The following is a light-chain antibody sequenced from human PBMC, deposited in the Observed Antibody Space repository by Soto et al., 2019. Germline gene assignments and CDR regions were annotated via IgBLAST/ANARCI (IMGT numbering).Light chain of an antibody. J-gene: IGKJ1*01. CDR2: AAS. CDR1: QSISKY. Sequence: DIQMTQSPSALSASVGDRVSITCRSSQSISKYLIWYQQTPGKAHKVLIYAASSLQSGVPSGFSGSGSGTVFTLTISSLQPEYCAKYDGQPSYRSQRTFGESSKVESK. CDR3: QPSYRSQRT. V-gene: IGKV1-39*01.